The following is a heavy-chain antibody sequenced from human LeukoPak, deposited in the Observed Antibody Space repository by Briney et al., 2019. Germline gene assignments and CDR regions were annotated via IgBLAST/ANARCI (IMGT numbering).Heavy chain of an antibody. D-gene: IGHD6-25*01. V-gene: IGHV3-33*06. CDR3: AKEIEGGIIAAAGTLDV. CDR2: IWYDGSNK. J-gene: IGHJ6*04. Sequence: PGGSLRLSCAASGFTFSTYGMHWVRQAPGKGLEWVAVIWYDGSNKFYADSVKGRFTISRDNSNNTLYLQMNSLRAEDTAVYYCAKEIEGGIIAAAGTLDVWGKGTTVSVSS. CDR1: GFTFSTYG.